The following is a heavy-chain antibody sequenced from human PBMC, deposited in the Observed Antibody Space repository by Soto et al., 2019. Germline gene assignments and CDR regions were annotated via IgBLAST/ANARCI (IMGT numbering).Heavy chain of an antibody. D-gene: IGHD4-4*01. V-gene: IGHV1-69*18. Sequence: QVQLVQSGAEVKKPGSSVTVSCKASGGTFSSYAISWVRQAPGHGLEWMGRIIPFIGTANYAQKFQGRVTITADESTSTAYMELTSLRSEDTAVYYCARVVRTTVPASYYDGMDVWGQGTTVTVSS. CDR2: IIPFIGTA. CDR3: ARVVRTTVPASYYDGMDV. CDR1: GGTFSSYA. J-gene: IGHJ6*02.